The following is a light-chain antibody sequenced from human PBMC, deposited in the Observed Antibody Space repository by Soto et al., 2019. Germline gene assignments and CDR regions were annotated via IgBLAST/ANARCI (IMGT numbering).Light chain of an antibody. CDR3: PQYNKWPQYT. CDR1: QSISSN. V-gene: IGKV3-15*01. J-gene: IGKJ2*01. CDR2: GAS. Sequence: EIVMTQSPANLSVSPGERATLSCRASQSISSNLAWYQKKPGQGPRLLIYGASTRATGIPATFSGSGSGTEFTLTISSLQSEDFAVYYCPQYNKWPQYTFGQGTKLEIK.